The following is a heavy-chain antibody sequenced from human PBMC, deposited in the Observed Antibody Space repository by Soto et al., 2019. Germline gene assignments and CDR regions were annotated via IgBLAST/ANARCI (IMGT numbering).Heavy chain of an antibody. J-gene: IGHJ3*02. CDR3: AKGPAVLGYDAFDI. D-gene: IGHD2-2*01. CDR1: GFTFSSYG. Sequence: QVQLVESGGGVVQPGRSLRLSCAASGFTFSSYGMHWVRQAPGKGLEWVAVISYDGSNKYYADSVKGRFTISRDNSKNTLYLQMNSLRAEDTAVYYCAKGPAVLGYDAFDIWGQGTMVTVSS. V-gene: IGHV3-30*18. CDR2: ISYDGSNK.